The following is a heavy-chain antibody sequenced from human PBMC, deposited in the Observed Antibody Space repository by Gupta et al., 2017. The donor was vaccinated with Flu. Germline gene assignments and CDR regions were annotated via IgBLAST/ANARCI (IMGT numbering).Heavy chain of an antibody. CDR3: ARVAVVVPAAMDY. CDR2: VRKKVNSYTT. J-gene: IGHJ4*02. Sequence: EWVARVRKKVNSYTTEYAASVKSRFTISRDDSKNSLFLQMDSLKTEDTAVYYCARVAVVVPAAMDYWGQGTLVTVSS. D-gene: IGHD2-2*01. V-gene: IGHV3-72*01.